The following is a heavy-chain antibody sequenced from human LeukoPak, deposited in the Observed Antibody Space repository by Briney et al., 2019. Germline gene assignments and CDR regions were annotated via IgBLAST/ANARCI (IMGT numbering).Heavy chain of an antibody. CDR3: ATARLVRGLIGF. Sequence: SETLSLTCTVSGGSISSSSYYWGWIRQPPWKGLEWIGSIYYSGSTYYNPSLKSRVTISVDTSKNQFSLKLSSVTAADTAVYYCATARLVRGLIGFWGQGTQVTVSS. J-gene: IGHJ4*02. D-gene: IGHD3-10*01. CDR1: GGSISSSSYY. CDR2: IYYSGST. V-gene: IGHV4-39*07.